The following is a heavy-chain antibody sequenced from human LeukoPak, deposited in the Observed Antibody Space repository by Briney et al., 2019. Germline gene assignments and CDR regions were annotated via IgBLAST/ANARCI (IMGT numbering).Heavy chain of an antibody. CDR3: ARDIDYDHYYYGMDV. CDR2: ISSSGGSI. Sequence: GGSLRLSCTASGFTFSSSEMNWVRQAPGKGLEWVSYISSSGGSIYYANFVEGRFTISRDNAKNSLYLQMNSLRAEDTAVYYCARDIDYDHYYYGMDVWGRGTTVTVSS. D-gene: IGHD4-17*01. CDR1: GFTFSSSE. V-gene: IGHV3-48*03. J-gene: IGHJ6*02.